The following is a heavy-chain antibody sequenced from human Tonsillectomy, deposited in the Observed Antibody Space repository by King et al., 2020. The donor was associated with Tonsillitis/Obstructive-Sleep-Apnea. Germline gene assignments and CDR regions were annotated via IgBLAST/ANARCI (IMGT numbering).Heavy chain of an antibody. D-gene: IGHD4-11*01. Sequence: QLQESGPGLVRPSETLSLTCSVSGGSVSSSTYYWGWIRQPPGKGLEWIGSVYYSGSTYYNPSLKSRVTMSVDTSDNQFSLKLSSVTATDTAVYYCSRHVVYSLSYTWFDPWGQGTLVTVSS. CDR3: SRHVVYSLSYTWFDP. J-gene: IGHJ5*02. CDR2: VYYSGST. CDR1: GGSVSSSTYY. V-gene: IGHV4-39*01.